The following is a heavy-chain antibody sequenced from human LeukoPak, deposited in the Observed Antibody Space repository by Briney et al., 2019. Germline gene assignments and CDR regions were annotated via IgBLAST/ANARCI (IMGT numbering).Heavy chain of an antibody. CDR2: IYHSGST. J-gene: IGHJ4*02. CDR1: DYSITSGYY. Sequence: KASETLSLTCTVSDYSITSGYYWGWIRQPPGKGLEWLGSIYHSGSTDYNPSLKSRVTISVDTSKNQFSLKLSSVTAADTAMYYCARVPYTSGYYENWGQGTLVIVSS. CDR3: ARVPYTSGYYEN. D-gene: IGHD6-19*01. V-gene: IGHV4-38-2*02.